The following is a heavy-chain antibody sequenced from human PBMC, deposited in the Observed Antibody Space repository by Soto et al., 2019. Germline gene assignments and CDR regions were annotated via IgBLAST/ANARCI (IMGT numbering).Heavy chain of an antibody. CDR3: ARGFEGYCSGGSCYSVDV. CDR1: GGSISSYY. V-gene: IGHV4-59*01. J-gene: IGHJ6*04. CDR2: IYYSGST. Sequence: SEALSLTFTVSGGSISSYYGSWIRQPPGKGLEWIGYIYYSGSTNYNPSLKSRVTISVDTSKNQFSLKLSSVTAADTAVYYCARGFEGYCSGGSCYSVDVWGKGTTVTVSS. D-gene: IGHD2-15*01.